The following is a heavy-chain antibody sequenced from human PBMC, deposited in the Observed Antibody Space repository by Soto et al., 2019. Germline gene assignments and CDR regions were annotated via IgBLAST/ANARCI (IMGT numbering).Heavy chain of an antibody. CDR1: GFTFSSYS. CDR3: ARSYESGSPIN. J-gene: IGHJ4*02. CDR2: ISSSSSTI. V-gene: IGHV3-48*01. D-gene: IGHD3-10*01. Sequence: PGGSLRLSCAASGFTFSSYSMNWVRQAPGKGLEWVSYISSSSSTIYYADSVKGRFTISRDNAKNSLYLQMNSLRAEDTAVYYCARSYESGSPINWGLGTLVTVSS.